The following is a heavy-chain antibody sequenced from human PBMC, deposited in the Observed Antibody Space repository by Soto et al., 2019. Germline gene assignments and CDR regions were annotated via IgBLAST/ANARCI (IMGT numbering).Heavy chain of an antibody. CDR3: AKELGYCSGGSCYVEYFQH. CDR2: ISGSGGST. J-gene: IGHJ1*01. V-gene: IGHV3-23*01. Sequence: GGSLRLSCAASGFTFSSYAMSWVRQAPGKGLEWVSAISGSGGSTYYADSVKGRFTISRDNSKNTLYLQMNSLRAEDTAVYYCAKELGYCSGGSCYVEYFQHWGQGTLVTVSS. D-gene: IGHD2-15*01. CDR1: GFTFSSYA.